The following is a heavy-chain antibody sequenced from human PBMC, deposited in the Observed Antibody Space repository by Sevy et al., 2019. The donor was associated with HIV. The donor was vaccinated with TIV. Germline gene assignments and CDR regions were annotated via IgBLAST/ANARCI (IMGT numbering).Heavy chain of an antibody. J-gene: IGHJ4*02. Sequence: GGSLRLSCAASGFSFSNYNMNWVRQAPGKGLEWVSSITGSSDCIYYADSVKGRFTISRDNAKNSLYLRMNSLKTEDTAVYYCAKWDADRRWYFDYWGQGILVTVSS. D-gene: IGHD1-26*01. V-gene: IGHV3-21*06. CDR3: AKWDADRRWYFDY. CDR2: ITGSSDCI. CDR1: GFSFSNYN.